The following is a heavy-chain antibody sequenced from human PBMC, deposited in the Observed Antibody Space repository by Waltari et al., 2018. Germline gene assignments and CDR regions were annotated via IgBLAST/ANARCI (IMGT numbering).Heavy chain of an antibody. CDR1: GGSISSSSYY. CDR3: ARRAYSGSHFDY. D-gene: IGHD1-26*01. Sequence: QLQLQESGPGLVKPSETLSLTCTVSGGSISSSSYYWGWIRQPPGKGLEWIGSIYYSGSTYCTPSLKRRVTISVDTSKNQFSLKLSSVTAADTAVYYCARRAYSGSHFDYWGQGTLVTVSS. V-gene: IGHV4-39*01. CDR2: IYYSGST. J-gene: IGHJ4*02.